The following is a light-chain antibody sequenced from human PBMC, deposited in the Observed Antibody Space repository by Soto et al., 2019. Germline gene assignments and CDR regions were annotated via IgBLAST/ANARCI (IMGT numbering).Light chain of an antibody. CDR2: SND. CDR1: SPNIGSNA. CDR3: ATWDDSLNGPV. Sequence: QSVLTQPPSVSGAPGETVTISCSGSSPNIGSNAVNWYQQVPATAPKLLIYSNDQRPSGVPDRFSASKSGTSASLAISGLQFEDEADYSCATWDDSLNGPVFGGGTKLTVL. V-gene: IGLV1-44*01. J-gene: IGLJ2*01.